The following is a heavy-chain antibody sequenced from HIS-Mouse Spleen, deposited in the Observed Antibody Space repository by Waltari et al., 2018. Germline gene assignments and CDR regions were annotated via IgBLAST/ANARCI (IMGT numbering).Heavy chain of an antibody. CDR2: IDYIGST. V-gene: IGHV4-39*07. CDR3: AREIPYSSSWYDWYFDL. J-gene: IGHJ2*01. Sequence: QLQLQESGPGLVKPSETLSLTCTVSGGSISSSSYYWGWIRQPPGKGLEWIGSIDYIGSTYYNPSLKSRVTISVDTSKTQFSLKLSSVTAADTAVYYCAREIPYSSSWYDWYFDLWGRGTLVTVSS. CDR1: GGSISSSSYY. D-gene: IGHD6-13*01.